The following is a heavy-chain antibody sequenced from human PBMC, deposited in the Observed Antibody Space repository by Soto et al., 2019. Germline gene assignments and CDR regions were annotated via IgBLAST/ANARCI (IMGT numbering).Heavy chain of an antibody. J-gene: IGHJ4*02. CDR2: IIPMLGIA. Sequence: QVQLVQSGAEVKKPGSSVKVSCKASGGTFSSYTISWVLQAPGQGLEWMGRIIPMLGIANYAPKFQGRVTITANNTTSTAYMELSSLRSEDTAVYYCAREAYYYGSAAFFDYWGQGTLVTVSS. CDR1: GGTFSSYT. CDR3: AREAYYYGSAAFFDY. D-gene: IGHD3-10*01. V-gene: IGHV1-69*08.